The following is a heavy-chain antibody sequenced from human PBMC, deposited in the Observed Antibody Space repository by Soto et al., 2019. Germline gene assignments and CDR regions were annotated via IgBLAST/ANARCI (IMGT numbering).Heavy chain of an antibody. J-gene: IGHJ4*02. CDR1: GFTFSNYW. Sequence: EVQLVESGGGLVQPGGSLRLSCAISGFTFSNYWMSWVRQAPGKGLEWVANIKQDGSEKYYVDSVKGRFTISRDNAKNSLYLQMNSVSAEDTAVYYCVRCNSGSYWIPEFWGQGTLVTVSS. CDR3: VRCNSGSYWIPEF. CDR2: IKQDGSEK. V-gene: IGHV3-7*03. D-gene: IGHD1-26*01.